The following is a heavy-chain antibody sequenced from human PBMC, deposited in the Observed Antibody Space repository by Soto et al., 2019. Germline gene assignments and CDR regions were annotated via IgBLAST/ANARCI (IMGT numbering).Heavy chain of an antibody. CDR3: AKDRRDGEYNSVYDF. CDR1: GFRFSDYG. Sequence: QVQLAESGGGVVQPGRSVRLSCIGSGFRFSDYGMHWVRQAPGKGLEWVAMMSFDGTYKYSADSVKGRFIISRDNSKNTLYLQMNSLRAEDTAVYHCAKDRRDGEYNSVYDFWGQGTLVTVSS. CDR2: MSFDGTYK. D-gene: IGHD4-17*01. J-gene: IGHJ4*02. V-gene: IGHV3-30*18.